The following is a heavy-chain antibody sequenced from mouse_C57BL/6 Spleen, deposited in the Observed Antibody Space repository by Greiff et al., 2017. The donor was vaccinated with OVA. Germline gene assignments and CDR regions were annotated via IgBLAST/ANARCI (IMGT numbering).Heavy chain of an antibody. Sequence: VQLQQPGAELVKPGASVKLSCKASGYTFTSYWMHWVKQRPGQGLEWIGMIHPNSGSTNYNEKFKSKATLTVDKSSSTAYMQLSSLTSEDSAVYYGARKEGLDDGYPWFAYWGQGTLVTVSA. D-gene: IGHD2-3*01. J-gene: IGHJ3*01. CDR3: ARKEGLDDGYPWFAY. CDR1: GYTFTSYW. V-gene: IGHV1-64*01. CDR2: IHPNSGST.